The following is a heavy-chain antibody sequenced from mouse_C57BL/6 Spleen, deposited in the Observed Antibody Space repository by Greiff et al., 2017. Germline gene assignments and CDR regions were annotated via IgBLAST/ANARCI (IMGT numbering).Heavy chain of an antibody. CDR2: IDPEDGET. V-gene: IGHV14-2*01. D-gene: IGHD3-2*02. Sequence: EVKLQQSGAELVKPGASVKLSCTASGFNIKDYYMHWVKQRTEQGLEWIGRIDPEDGETKYAPKFQGKATITADTSSNTAYLQLSSLTSEDTAVYYCASSPPYSSGYVYYAMDDWGQGTSVTVSS. J-gene: IGHJ4*01. CDR1: GFNIKDYY. CDR3: ASSPPYSSGYVYYAMDD.